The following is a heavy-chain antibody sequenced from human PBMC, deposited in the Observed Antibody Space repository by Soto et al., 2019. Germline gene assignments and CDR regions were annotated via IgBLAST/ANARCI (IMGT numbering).Heavy chain of an antibody. CDR1: GYKFIAYW. J-gene: IGHJ4*02. V-gene: IGHV5-51*01. Sequence: GESLKISCKGSGYKFIAYWIAWVRQMPGKGLEWMGIIYPADSDTRYSPSFQGQVTISVDKSINTAYLQWSSLKASDTAMYYCARQAVTGSSLDYWGQGILVTVS. D-gene: IGHD6-19*01. CDR3: ARQAVTGSSLDY. CDR2: IYPADSDT.